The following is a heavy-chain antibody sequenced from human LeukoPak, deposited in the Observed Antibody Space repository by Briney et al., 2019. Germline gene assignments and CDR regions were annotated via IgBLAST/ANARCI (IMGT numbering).Heavy chain of an antibody. D-gene: IGHD6-19*01. Sequence: GGSLRLSCAASGFTVSSNYMSWVRQAPGKGLEWVSVIYSGGSTYYADSVKGRFTISRDNSENTLYLQMNSLRAEDTAVYYCARVGQWLVDYYYGMDVWGQGTTVTVSS. J-gene: IGHJ6*02. CDR2: IYSGGST. V-gene: IGHV3-53*01. CDR3: ARVGQWLVDYYYGMDV. CDR1: GFTVSSNY.